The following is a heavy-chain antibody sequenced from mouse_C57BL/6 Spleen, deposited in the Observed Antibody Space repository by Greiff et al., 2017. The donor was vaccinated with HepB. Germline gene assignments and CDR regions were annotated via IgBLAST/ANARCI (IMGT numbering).Heavy chain of an antibody. J-gene: IGHJ2*01. CDR2: IYPGDGDT. CDR1: GYAFSSSW. D-gene: IGHD4-1*01. V-gene: IGHV1-82*01. CDR3: AIGLKTGTVDY. Sequence: QVQLQQSGPELVKPGASVKISCKASGYAFSSSWMNWVKQRPGKGLEWIGRIYPGDGDTNYNGKFKGKATLTADKSSSTAYMQLSSLTSEDSAVYFCAIGLKTGTVDYWGQGTTLTVSS.